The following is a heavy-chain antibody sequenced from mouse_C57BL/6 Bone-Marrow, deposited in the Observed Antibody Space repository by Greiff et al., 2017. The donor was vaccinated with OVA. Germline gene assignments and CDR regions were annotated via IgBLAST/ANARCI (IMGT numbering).Heavy chain of an antibody. D-gene: IGHD1-1*01. CDR3: ARDVYYYGSSSWYFDV. CDR1: GISITTGNYR. Sequence: VQLKESGPGLVKPSQTVFLTCTVTGISITTGNYRWSWIRQFPGNKLEWIGYIYYSGTITYNPSLTSRTTITRDTPKNQFFLEMNSLTAEDTATYYCARDVYYYGSSSWYFDVWGTGTTVTVSS. CDR2: IYYSGTI. J-gene: IGHJ1*03. V-gene: IGHV3-5*01.